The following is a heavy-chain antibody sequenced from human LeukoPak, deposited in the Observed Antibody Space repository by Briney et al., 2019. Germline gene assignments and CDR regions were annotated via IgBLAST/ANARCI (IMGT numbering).Heavy chain of an antibody. CDR1: GGTLFSYA. Sequence: ASVKVSCKASGGTLFSYAINWVRQAPGQGLEWMGRIIPIFGITNYAQKFQARVTITADKSTGTAYMELSSLRSGDTAVYFCARWAPSCSSASCPFYFDFWGQGTLVTVSS. D-gene: IGHD2-2*01. V-gene: IGHV1-69*04. CDR3: ARWAPSCSSASCPFYFDF. CDR2: IIPIFGIT. J-gene: IGHJ4*02.